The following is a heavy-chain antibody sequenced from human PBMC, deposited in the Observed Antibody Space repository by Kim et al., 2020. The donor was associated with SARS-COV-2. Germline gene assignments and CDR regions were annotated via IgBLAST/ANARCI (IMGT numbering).Heavy chain of an antibody. Sequence: ASVKVSCKASGYTFTSYAMHWVRQAPGQRLEWMGWINAGNGNTKYSQKFQGRVTITRDTSASTAYMELSSLRSEDTAVYYCARPWGVCSSTSCPGFTWFDPWGQGTLVTVSS. CDR2: INAGNGNT. CDR3: ARPWGVCSSTSCPGFTWFDP. CDR1: GYTFTSYA. J-gene: IGHJ5*02. V-gene: IGHV1-3*01. D-gene: IGHD2-2*01.